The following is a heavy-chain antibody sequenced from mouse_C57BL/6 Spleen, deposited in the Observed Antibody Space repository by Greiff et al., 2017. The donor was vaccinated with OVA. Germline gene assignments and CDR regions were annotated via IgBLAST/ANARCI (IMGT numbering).Heavy chain of an antibody. J-gene: IGHJ4*01. CDR2: SRNKANDYTT. Sequence: EVKLVESGGGLVQSGRSLRLSCATSGFTFSDFYMEWVRQAPGKGLEWIAASRNKANDYTTEYSASVKGRFIVSRDTSQSILYLQMNALRAEDTAIYYCARDASDSSMDYWGQGTSVTVSS. CDR3: ARDASDSSMDY. CDR1: GFTFSDFY. D-gene: IGHD2-4*01. V-gene: IGHV7-1*01.